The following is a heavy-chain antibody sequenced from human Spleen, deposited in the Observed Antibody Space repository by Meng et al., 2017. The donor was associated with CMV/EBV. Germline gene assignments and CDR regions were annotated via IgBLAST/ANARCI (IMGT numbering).Heavy chain of an antibody. CDR3: ARGQHTRPRGYYYYGMDV. CDR2: IIPIFGTA. CDR1: GGTFSSYA. V-gene: IGHV1-69*12. Sequence: VQLGQSGAEGKKPGSSVKVSCKASGGTFSSYAISWVRQAPGQGLEWMGGIIPIFGTANYAQKFQGRVTITADESTSTAYMELSSLRSEDTAVYYCARGQHTRPRGYYYYGMDVWGQGTTVTVSS. J-gene: IGHJ6*02. D-gene: IGHD1-1*01.